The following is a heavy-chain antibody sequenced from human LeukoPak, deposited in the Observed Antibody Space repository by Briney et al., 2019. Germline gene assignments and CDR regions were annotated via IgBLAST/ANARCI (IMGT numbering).Heavy chain of an antibody. D-gene: IGHD5-12*01. Sequence: GGSLRLSCAASGIAFGDFAMHWVRQAPGKGLEWVSYISSSGNIVYYTDSVKGRFTISRDNAKNSLFLQMNSLRAEDTAVYFCASFQWLRYFDFWGQGTLVTVSS. V-gene: IGHV3-11*01. CDR3: ASFQWLRYFDF. CDR1: GIAFGDFA. CDR2: ISSSGNIV. J-gene: IGHJ4*02.